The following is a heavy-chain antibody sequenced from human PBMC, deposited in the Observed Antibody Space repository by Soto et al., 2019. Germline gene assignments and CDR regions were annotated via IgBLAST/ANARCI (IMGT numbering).Heavy chain of an antibody. CDR1: GFTFSDFY. CDR2: ISSSSSTI. CDR3: ARSSRSWIGLFDY. J-gene: IGHJ4*02. V-gene: IGHV3-11*01. D-gene: IGHD6-6*01. Sequence: GGSLRLSCAASGFTFSDFYMNWMRQAPGKGLEWVSYISSSSSTIHYADPVKGRFTISRDNAKNSLYLQMNSLRVEDTAVYYCARSSRSWIGLFDYWGQGTLVTVSS.